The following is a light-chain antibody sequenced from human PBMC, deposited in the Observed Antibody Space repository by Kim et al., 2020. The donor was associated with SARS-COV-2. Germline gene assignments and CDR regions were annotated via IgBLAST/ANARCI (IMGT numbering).Light chain of an antibody. CDR1: SGSIASNY. CDR2: EDN. CDR3: QSYDSSNHVV. Sequence: NTGTISCTRGSGSIASNYVQWYQQRPGSAPTTVIYEDNQRPSGVPDRFSGSIDSSSNSASLTISGLKTEDEADYYCQSYDSSNHVVFGGGTQLTVL. J-gene: IGLJ2*01. V-gene: IGLV6-57*03.